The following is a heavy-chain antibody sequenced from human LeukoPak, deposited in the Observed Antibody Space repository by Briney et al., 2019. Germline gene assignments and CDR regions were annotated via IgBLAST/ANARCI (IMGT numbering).Heavy chain of an antibody. Sequence: ASVKVSCKASGYTFTSYAMHWVRQAPGQRLEWMGWINAGNGNTKYSQKFQGRVTITRDTSASTAYMELSSLRSEDTAVYYCARYEKGEQQLVRWGQGTLVTVSS. V-gene: IGHV1-3*01. J-gene: IGHJ4*02. CDR3: ARYEKGEQQLVR. D-gene: IGHD6-13*01. CDR1: GYTFTSYA. CDR2: INAGNGNT.